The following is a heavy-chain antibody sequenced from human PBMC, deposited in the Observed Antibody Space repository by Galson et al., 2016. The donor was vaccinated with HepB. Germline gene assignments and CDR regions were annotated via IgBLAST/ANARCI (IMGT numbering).Heavy chain of an antibody. CDR2: IDYDGGIN. Sequence: SLRLSCAASEPLRRYGMHWVRQAPGKGLEWVALIDYDGGINYSGDSVKGRFTVSRDTSKNTLCLQMNSLRAEDTAVYYCARVGAGVQLGNGMDVWGQGTTVTVSS. D-gene: IGHD6-13*01. V-gene: IGHV3-30*02. CDR1: EPLRRYG. J-gene: IGHJ6*02. CDR3: ARVGAGVQLGNGMDV.